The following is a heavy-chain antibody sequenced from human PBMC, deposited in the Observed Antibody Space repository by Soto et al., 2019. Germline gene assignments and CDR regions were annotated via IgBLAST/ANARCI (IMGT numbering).Heavy chain of an antibody. CDR2: IYYSGST. D-gene: IGHD6-19*01. J-gene: IGHJ6*02. V-gene: IGHV4-59*01. CDR3: AREIRARAVAGYYYYGMDV. Sequence: QVQLQESGPGLVKPSETLSLTCTVSGGSISSYYWSWIRQPPGKGLEWIGYIYYSGSTNYNPSLDSRCTITVDTSMHQFSPKLSSVTAADTAVYYCAREIRARAVAGYYYYGMDVWGQATTVTVSS. CDR1: GGSISSYY.